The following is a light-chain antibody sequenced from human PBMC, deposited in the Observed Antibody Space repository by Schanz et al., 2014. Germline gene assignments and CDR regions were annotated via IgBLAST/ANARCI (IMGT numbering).Light chain of an antibody. J-gene: IGKJ3*01. V-gene: IGKV1-33*01. CDR2: GAS. CDR1: QDINNN. CDR3: QQYDNLPSFT. Sequence: DIQMTQSPSSLSASVGDRVTISCPASQDINNNLNWYQQKPGKAPKLLISGASNLETGVPSRFSGSGSGTDFTFTISSLQPEDIATYYCQQYDNLPSFTFGAGTKVDIK.